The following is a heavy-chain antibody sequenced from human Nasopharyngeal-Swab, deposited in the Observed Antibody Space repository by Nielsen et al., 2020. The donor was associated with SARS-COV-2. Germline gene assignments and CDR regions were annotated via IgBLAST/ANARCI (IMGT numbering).Heavy chain of an antibody. Sequence: GGSLRLSCAASGFTFSSYDMHWVRQATGRGLEWVSAIGTDVDTYYPGSVKGRFTISRENAKNSLYLQMNSLRAGDTAVYYCARAHYGGTYYYYGMDVWGQGTTVTVSS. CDR2: IGTDVDT. J-gene: IGHJ6*02. D-gene: IGHD4-23*01. CDR1: GFTFSSYD. CDR3: ARAHYGGTYYYYGMDV. V-gene: IGHV3-13*01.